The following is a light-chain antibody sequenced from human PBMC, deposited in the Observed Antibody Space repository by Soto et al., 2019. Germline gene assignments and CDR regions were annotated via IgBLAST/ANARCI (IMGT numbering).Light chain of an antibody. J-gene: IGLJ2*01. Sequence: QSALTQPPSASGSPGQSVAISCTGTSSDVGGYNFVSWYQQHPGKATKLLTYEVSKRPSGVPDRFSGSKSGNTASLTVSGLQAEDEADYYCSSYAGSKNFAVFGGGTKVTVL. CDR3: SSYAGSKNFAV. CDR1: SSDVGGYNF. V-gene: IGLV2-8*01. CDR2: EVS.